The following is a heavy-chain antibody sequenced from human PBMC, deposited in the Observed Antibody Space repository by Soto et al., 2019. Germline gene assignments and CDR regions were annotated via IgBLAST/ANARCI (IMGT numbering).Heavy chain of an antibody. J-gene: IGHJ6*02. CDR2: ISSSSSYI. D-gene: IGHD3-10*01. V-gene: IGHV3-21*01. CDR1: GFTFSSYS. CDR3: ARVMGSAQGSGMDV. Sequence: PGGSLRLSCAASGFTFSSYSMNWVRQAPGKGLEWVSSISSSSSYIYYADSVKGRFTISRDNAKNSLYLQMNSLRAEDTAVYYCARVMGSAQGSGMDVWGQGTTVTVSS.